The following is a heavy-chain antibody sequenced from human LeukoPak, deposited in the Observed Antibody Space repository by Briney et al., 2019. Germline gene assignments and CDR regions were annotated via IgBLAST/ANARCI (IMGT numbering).Heavy chain of an antibody. CDR3: AKAYNWNDGSNWFDP. J-gene: IGHJ5*02. V-gene: IGHV3-9*01. CDR2: ISWNSGSI. D-gene: IGHD1-20*01. CDR1: GFTFDDYA. Sequence: PGRSLRLSCAASGFTFDDYAMHWVRQAPGKGLEWVSGISWNSGSIGYADSVKGRFTISRDNAKNSLYLQMNSLRAEDTALYYCAKAYNWNDGSNWFDPWGQGTLVTVSS.